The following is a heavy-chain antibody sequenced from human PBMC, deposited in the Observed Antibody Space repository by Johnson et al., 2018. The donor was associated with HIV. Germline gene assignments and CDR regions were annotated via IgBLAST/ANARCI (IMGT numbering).Heavy chain of an antibody. CDR3: ARERRPWGPDAFDI. D-gene: IGHD3-16*01. CDR2: ISYDGSNK. J-gene: IGHJ3*02. V-gene: IGHV3-30-3*01. CDR1: GFIFSSYA. Sequence: QVQLVESGGGLVQPGGSLRLSCAASGFIFSSYAMSWVRQAPGKGLEWVAVISYDGSNKYYADSVKGRFTISRDNSKNTLYLQMNSLRAEDTAVYYCARERRPWGPDAFDIWGQGTMVTVSS.